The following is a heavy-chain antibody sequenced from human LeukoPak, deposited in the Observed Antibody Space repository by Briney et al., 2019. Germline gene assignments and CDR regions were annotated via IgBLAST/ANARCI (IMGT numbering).Heavy chain of an antibody. Sequence: ASVKVSCKASGYTFTGYYMHWVRQAPGQGLEWMGWINPNSGGTNYAQKFQGRVTMTRDTSISTAYMELSRLRSDDTAVYYCARGIGDYYDSSGYYPDYWGQGTLVTVSS. J-gene: IGHJ4*02. CDR1: GYTFTGYY. V-gene: IGHV1-2*02. D-gene: IGHD3-22*01. CDR2: INPNSGGT. CDR3: ARGIGDYYDSSGYYPDY.